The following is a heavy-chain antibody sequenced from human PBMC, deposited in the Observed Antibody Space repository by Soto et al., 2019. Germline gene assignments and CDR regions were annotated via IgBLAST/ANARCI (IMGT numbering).Heavy chain of an antibody. V-gene: IGHV1-69*01. Sequence: QVQLVQSGAEVKKPGSSVKVSCKASGGTFSSYAISWVRQAPGQGLEWMGGIIPIFGTANYAQKVQGRVTITADESTSTAYMELSSLRSEDTAVYYCARAPQGEPEDYYYYYGMDVWGQGTTVTVSS. J-gene: IGHJ6*02. D-gene: IGHD1-1*01. CDR2: IIPIFGTA. CDR3: ARAPQGEPEDYYYYYGMDV. CDR1: GGTFSSYA.